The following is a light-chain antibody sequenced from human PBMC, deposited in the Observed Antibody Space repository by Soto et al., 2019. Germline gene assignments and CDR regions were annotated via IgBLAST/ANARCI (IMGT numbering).Light chain of an antibody. CDR3: TSYTSSITLDV. V-gene: IGLV2-14*01. Sequence: QSALTQPASVSGSPGQSITISCTGTSSDVGAYNYVSWYRQHPGKAPKLLIYDVSNRPSGVSSRFSGSKSGNSASLTISGLQADDEADYYCTSYTSSITLDVFGTGTKLTVL. CDR2: DVS. J-gene: IGLJ1*01. CDR1: SSDVGAYNY.